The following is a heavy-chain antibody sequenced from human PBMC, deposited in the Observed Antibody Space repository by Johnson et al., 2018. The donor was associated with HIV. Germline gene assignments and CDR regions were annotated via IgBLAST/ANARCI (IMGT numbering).Heavy chain of an antibody. CDR1: GFTFDDYG. Sequence: VQLVESGGGVVRPGGSLRLSCAASGFTFDDYGMSWVRQVPGKGLEWVSGINWNGGNTGYADSVKGRFSISRDNAKHSLYLQMNSLRAEDTAVYYCARDRGYWDGLDIWGQGTMVTVSS. D-gene: IGHD3-22*01. V-gene: IGHV3-20*04. CDR3: ARDRGYWDGLDI. J-gene: IGHJ3*02. CDR2: INWNGGNT.